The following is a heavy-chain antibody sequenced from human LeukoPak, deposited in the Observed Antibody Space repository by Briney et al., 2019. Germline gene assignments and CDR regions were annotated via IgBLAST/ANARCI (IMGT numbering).Heavy chain of an antibody. CDR2: IYPGDSDT. V-gene: IGHV5-51*01. CDR1: GYSFSNYW. J-gene: IGHJ4*02. D-gene: IGHD2-21*02. CDR3: ARLRNIVVVTAPFDY. Sequence: GESLKISCKGSGYSFSNYWIGWVRQMPGKGLERMGIIYPGDSDTRYSPSFQGQVTISADKSISTAYLQWSSLKASDTAMYYCARLRNIVVVTAPFDYWGQGTLVTVSS.